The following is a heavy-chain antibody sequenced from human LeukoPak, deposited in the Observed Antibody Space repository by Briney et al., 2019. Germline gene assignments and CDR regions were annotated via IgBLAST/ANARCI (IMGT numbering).Heavy chain of an antibody. Sequence: SETLSLTCTVSGGSMTGSYWSWIRQPPGKGLEWIGYIYYSGTTNYNPPLKSRVTISVDTSKNQFSLKLTTVTAADTAVYFCARGGWSLDLWGRGTLVAVSS. V-gene: IGHV4-59*01. CDR3: ARGGWSLDL. CDR2: IYYSGTT. CDR1: GGSMTGSY. J-gene: IGHJ2*01. D-gene: IGHD1-26*01.